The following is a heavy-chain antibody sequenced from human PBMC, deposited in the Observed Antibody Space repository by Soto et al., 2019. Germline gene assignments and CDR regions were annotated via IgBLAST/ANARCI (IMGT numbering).Heavy chain of an antibody. J-gene: IGHJ5*02. V-gene: IGHV4-4*02. CDR2: IYHSGST. CDR1: GGSISSSNW. CDR3: ARGPTVTLTSGFDP. Sequence: QVQLQESGPGLVKPSGTLSLTCAVSGGSISSSNWWSWVRQPPGKGLEWIGEIYHSGSTNYNPSLKSRFTISVDKSKNQFSLKLSSVTAADTAVYYCARGPTVTLTSGFDPWGQGTLVTVSS. D-gene: IGHD4-17*01.